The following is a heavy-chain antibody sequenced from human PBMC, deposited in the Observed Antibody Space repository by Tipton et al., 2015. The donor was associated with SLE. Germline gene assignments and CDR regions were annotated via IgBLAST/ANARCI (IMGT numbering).Heavy chain of an antibody. D-gene: IGHD6-6*01. J-gene: IGHJ4*02. CDR3: TTSSSPFDY. V-gene: IGHV3-73*01. CDR2: MRSKADSYAT. CDR1: GLSFSGSA. Sequence: SLRLSCAASGLSFSGSAIPWVRQASGKGLEWVGRMRSKADSYATGYAASVEGRFTISRDDSKNTAYLQMRSLKTEDTALYYCTTSSSPFDYWGQGTLVTVSS.